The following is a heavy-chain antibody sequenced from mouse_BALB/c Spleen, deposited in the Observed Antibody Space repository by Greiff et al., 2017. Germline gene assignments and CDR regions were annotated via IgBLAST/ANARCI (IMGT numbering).Heavy chain of an antibody. CDR2: ISSGGSYT. V-gene: IGHV5-6*01. CDR3: ARRGDYDGFAY. Sequence: VQLKESGGDLVKPGGSLKLSCAASGFTFSSYGMSWVRQTPDKRLEWVATISSGGSYTYYPDSVKGRFTISRDNAKNTLYLQMSSLKSEDTAMYYCARRGDYDGFAYWGQGTLVTVSA. D-gene: IGHD2-4*01. CDR1: GFTFSSYG. J-gene: IGHJ3*01.